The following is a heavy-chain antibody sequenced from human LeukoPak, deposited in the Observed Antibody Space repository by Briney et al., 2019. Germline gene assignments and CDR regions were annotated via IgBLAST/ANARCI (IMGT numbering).Heavy chain of an antibody. Sequence: PGGSLRLSCAVSGFIFSDYYMSWIRRAPGKGLECISYISGSGSAIYYADSLQGRFTISRDNAKNSLYLQMNSLRAEDTAVYYCARRPYSSSWYYFDYWGQGTPVTVSS. CDR2: ISGSGSAI. V-gene: IGHV3-11*04. CDR1: GFIFSDYY. CDR3: ARRPYSSSWYYFDY. D-gene: IGHD6-13*01. J-gene: IGHJ4*02.